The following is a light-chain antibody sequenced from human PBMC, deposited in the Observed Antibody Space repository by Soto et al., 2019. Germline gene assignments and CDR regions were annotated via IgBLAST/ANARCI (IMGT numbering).Light chain of an antibody. J-gene: IGLJ3*02. Sequence: QSALTQPASVSGSPGQLITFSCTGTSNDIGGYNYVSWFQHHPDKAPKLIIYEAYDRPSGVSNRFSGSKSGNTASLTISGLQPEDEADYYCSSYTTNHTRVFGGGTQLTVL. CDR2: EAY. V-gene: IGLV2-14*01. CDR1: SNDIGGYNY. CDR3: SSYTTNHTRV.